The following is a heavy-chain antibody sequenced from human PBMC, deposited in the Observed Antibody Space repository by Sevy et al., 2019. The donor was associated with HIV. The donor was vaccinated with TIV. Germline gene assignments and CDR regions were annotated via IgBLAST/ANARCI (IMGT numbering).Heavy chain of an antibody. CDR1: GFTFDMYW. J-gene: IGHJ4*02. CDR2: IRQDGNEI. Sequence: GGSLRLSCDASGFTFDMYWMQWVRQAPGKGLEWVDNIRQDGNEIYYAKSVRGRFTISRDNAKGSLYLQMNNLRVEDTATYYCARRYFDLWGQGTLVTVSS. V-gene: IGHV3-7*03. CDR3: ARRYFDL.